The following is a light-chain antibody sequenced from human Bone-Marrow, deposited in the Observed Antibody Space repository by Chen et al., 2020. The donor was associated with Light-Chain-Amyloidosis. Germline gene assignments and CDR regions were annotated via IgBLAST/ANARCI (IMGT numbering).Light chain of an antibody. Sequence: EIVLPQSPGPLSLSPGEGANLSCRAIQTISSNYLTWYQQKFGQAPRLLIYGSSSRATGIPDRFTGSGSGTHFTLTINRLEPEDFAMYYCQQYGTSPLTFGGGTKVEIK. V-gene: IGKV3-20*01. CDR3: QQYGTSPLT. CDR2: GSS. CDR1: QTISSNY. J-gene: IGKJ4*01.